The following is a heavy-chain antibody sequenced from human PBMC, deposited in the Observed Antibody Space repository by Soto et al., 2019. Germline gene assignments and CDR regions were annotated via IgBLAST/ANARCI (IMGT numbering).Heavy chain of an antibody. D-gene: IGHD6-13*01. CDR1: GFTFSSYS. CDR2: IWSASNI. V-gene: IGHV3-48*02. Sequence: EVQRVESGGGLAQPGGCLRLSCAASGFTFSSYSVNWVRQAPGKGLEWVSNIWSASNINYADSVKGRFTVSRDNAKNSMSLQMNGLRDEDTAVYYCVRDYSFGFDYWGQGILVTVSS. J-gene: IGHJ4*02. CDR3: VRDYSFGFDY.